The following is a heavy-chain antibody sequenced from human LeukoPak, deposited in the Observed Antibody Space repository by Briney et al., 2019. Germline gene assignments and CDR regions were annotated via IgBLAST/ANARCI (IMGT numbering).Heavy chain of an antibody. CDR3: ARAFSSRIAGWSFDY. CDR2: IYHSGST. V-gene: IGHV4-30-2*01. J-gene: IGHJ4*02. Sequence: SETLSLTCAVSGGSISSGGYSWSWIRQPPGKGLEWIGYIYHSGSTYYNPSLKSRVTISVDRSKNQFSLKLSSATAADTAVYYCARAFSSRIAGWSFDYWGQGTLVTVSS. CDR1: GGSISSGGYS. D-gene: IGHD6-13*01.